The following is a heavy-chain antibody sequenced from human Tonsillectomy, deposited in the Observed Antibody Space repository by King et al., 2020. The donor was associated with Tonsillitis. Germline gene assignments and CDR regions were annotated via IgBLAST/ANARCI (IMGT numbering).Heavy chain of an antibody. CDR3: ARADGSGSYWVPKWFDS. CDR2: SYYRGGP. CDR1: VTPITLGVDN. D-gene: IGHD3-10*01. J-gene: IGHJ5*01. V-gene: IGHV4-30-4*08. Sequence: VQLQESGPDLVCPSQTLPPTCIVFVTPITLGVDNGTWIRRSPGKGRDGIGNSYYRGGPYTNSSLKSRVTISINTSKTQFSLKMRSVTVADTAVYYCARADGSGSYWVPKWFDSWGQGIPVTVSS.